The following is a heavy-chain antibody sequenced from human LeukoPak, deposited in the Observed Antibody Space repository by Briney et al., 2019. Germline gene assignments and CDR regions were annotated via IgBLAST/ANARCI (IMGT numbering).Heavy chain of an antibody. Sequence: PSETLSLTCTVSGGSISSYYWSWIRQPPGKGLEWIGYIYYSGSTNYNPSLKSRVTISVDTSKNQFSLKLSSVTAADTAVYYCARDLTSDSPYWGQGTLVTVSS. J-gene: IGHJ4*02. CDR2: IYYSGST. D-gene: IGHD3-22*01. CDR1: GGSISSYY. CDR3: ARDLTSDSPY. V-gene: IGHV4-59*01.